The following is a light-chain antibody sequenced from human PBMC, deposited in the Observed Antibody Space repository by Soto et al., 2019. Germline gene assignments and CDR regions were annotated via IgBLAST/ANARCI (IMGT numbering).Light chain of an antibody. CDR2: GAS. CDR3: QQYDTSSGT. CDR1: QSVRSRY. V-gene: IGKV3-20*01. J-gene: IGKJ1*01. Sequence: EIVLTQSPGTLSLSPGERATLSCRASQSVRSRYLAWYQQKPGRAPRLLIYGASNRATGIPDRFSGSGSGTDFTLIVNRLEPADFAVYFCQQYDTSSGTFGQGTKVEIK.